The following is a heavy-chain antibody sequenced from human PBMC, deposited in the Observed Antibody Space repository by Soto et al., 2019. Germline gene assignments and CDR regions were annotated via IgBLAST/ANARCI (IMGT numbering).Heavy chain of an antibody. J-gene: IGHJ3*02. V-gene: IGHV1-24*01. Sequence: GTSVEVSCKVSRYTLTELSMHWVRQAPGKGLEWMGGFDPEDGETIYAQKFQGRVTMTEDTSTDTAYMELSSLRSEDTAVYYCATLHPRTFDIWGQGTMVTVSS. CDR1: RYTLTELS. CDR2: FDPEDGET. CDR3: ATLHPRTFDI.